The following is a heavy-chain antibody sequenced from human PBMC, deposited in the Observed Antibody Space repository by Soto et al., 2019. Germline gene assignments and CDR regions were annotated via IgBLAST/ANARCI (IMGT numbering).Heavy chain of an antibody. CDR3: ARDPHISAPYIDV. V-gene: IGHV3-74*01. Sequence: GGALRLSCAASGFTFSSYWMHWGRQAPGKGLVGVSRINSDGSSTSYADSEKGRFTISRDNAKNTLYLQMNSLRAEDTAVYYCARDPHISAPYIDVWGKGTTVTVSS. CDR2: INSDGSST. J-gene: IGHJ6*03. CDR1: GFTFSSYW. D-gene: IGHD6-6*01.